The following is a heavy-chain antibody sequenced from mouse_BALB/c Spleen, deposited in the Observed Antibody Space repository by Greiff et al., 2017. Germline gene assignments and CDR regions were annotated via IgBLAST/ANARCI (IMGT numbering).Heavy chain of an antibody. D-gene: IGHD2-1*01. Sequence: EVQGVESGGGLVQPGGSLRLSCATSGFTFTDYYMSWVRQPPGKALEWLGFIRNKANGYTTEYSASVKGRFTISRDNSQSILYLQMNTLRAEDSATYYCARDREDGNYRVLFAYWGQGTLVTVSA. CDR2: IRNKANGYTT. V-gene: IGHV7-3*02. CDR3: ARDREDGNYRVLFAY. CDR1: GFTFTDYY. J-gene: IGHJ3*01.